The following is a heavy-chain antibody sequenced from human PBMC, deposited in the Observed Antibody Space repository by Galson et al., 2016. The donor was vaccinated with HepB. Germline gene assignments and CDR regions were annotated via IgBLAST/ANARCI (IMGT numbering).Heavy chain of an antibody. Sequence: SVKVSCKASGYTFTTYGISWVKQAPGQGLEWMGWISAYDGKTKYAQRFQGRINLTTDTSTRAAFLDLRSLRSDDTAVYYCARAGYYRAYGAEHNYYGMGVGGQGTTVIVSS. J-gene: IGHJ6*02. CDR1: GYTFTTYG. D-gene: IGHD5-12*01. CDR3: ARAGYYRAYGAEHNYYGMGV. V-gene: IGHV1-18*01. CDR2: ISAYDGKT.